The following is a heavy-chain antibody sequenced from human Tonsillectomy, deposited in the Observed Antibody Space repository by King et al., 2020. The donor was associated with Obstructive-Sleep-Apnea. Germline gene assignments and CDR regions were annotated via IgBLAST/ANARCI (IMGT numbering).Heavy chain of an antibody. CDR3: DSDGNFGH. J-gene: IGHJ4*02. V-gene: IGHV3-49*03. CDR2: IRSESYGGTA. CDR1: GITFGDYG. Sequence: QLVESGGGLVQPGRSLRLSCTASGITFGDYGLNWFRQAPGKGLEWVGFIRSESYGGTAEYAASVKGRFIISRDDSKSIAYLQMNSLKTEDTAVYYCDSDGNFGHWGQGTLVTVSS. D-gene: IGHD1-26*01.